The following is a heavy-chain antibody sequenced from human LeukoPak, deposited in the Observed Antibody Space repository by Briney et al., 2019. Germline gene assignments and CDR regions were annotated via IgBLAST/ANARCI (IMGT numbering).Heavy chain of an antibody. J-gene: IGHJ4*02. D-gene: IGHD6-19*01. Sequence: SETLSLTCTVSGGSISSYYWSWIRQPPGKGLEWIGYINYGGSTNYNPSLKSRVTISVDTSRNQLSLKLTSVTAADTAVYYCARATDSNGWLFDYWGQGTLVTVSS. CDR1: GGSISSYY. CDR2: INYGGST. V-gene: IGHV4-59*01. CDR3: ARATDSNGWLFDY.